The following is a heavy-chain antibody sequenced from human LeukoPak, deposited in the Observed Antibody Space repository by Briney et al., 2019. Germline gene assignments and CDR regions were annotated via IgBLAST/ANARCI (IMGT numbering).Heavy chain of an antibody. CDR3: VRALIDHGDLNWFDS. J-gene: IGHJ5*01. V-gene: IGHV3-48*01. CDR2: ISPTSGTI. Sequence: PGGSLRLSCVASGFTFNSYCMNWVRQAPGKGLEWISYISPTSGTIFYADSVKGRFTISRDNARNSLYLQMNSLRAEDTAVYFCVRALIDHGDLNWFDSWGQGTVVTVSS. CDR1: GFTFNSYC. D-gene: IGHD4-17*01.